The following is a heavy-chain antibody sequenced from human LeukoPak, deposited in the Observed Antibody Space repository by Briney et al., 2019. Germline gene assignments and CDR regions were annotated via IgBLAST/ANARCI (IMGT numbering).Heavy chain of an antibody. Sequence: QSGGSLRLYCAASGFTFSSYGMHWVRQAPGKGLEWVAFIRYDGSNKYYADSVKGRFTISRDNSKNTLYLQMKSMRAEDTAVYYCATIWSGYTMAFDYWGQGTLVTVSS. CDR1: GFTFSSYG. CDR2: IRYDGSNK. J-gene: IGHJ4*02. D-gene: IGHD3-3*01. CDR3: ATIWSGYTMAFDY. V-gene: IGHV3-30*02.